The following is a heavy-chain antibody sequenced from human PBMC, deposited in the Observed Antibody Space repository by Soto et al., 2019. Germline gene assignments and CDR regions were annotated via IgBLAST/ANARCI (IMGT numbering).Heavy chain of an antibody. CDR1: GYKFITFW. D-gene: IGHD2-15*01. V-gene: IGHV5-10-1*01. CDR3: ARPASGGSRDAFDV. CDR2: IDPTDSFT. J-gene: IGHJ3*01. Sequence: PGESLKISCKASGYKFITFWLNWVRQTPGKGLEWLGRIDPTDSFTNYSPPFEGHVTISVDRSISTAYLQWNSLQTSDTAIYYCARPASGGSRDAFDVWGQGTTVTVSS.